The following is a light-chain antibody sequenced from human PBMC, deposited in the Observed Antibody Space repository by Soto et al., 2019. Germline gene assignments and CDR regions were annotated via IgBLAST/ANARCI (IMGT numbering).Light chain of an antibody. CDR1: QGLNSY. Sequence: DIQLTQSPSFLSASVGDRVTITCRASQGLNSYFAWYQQKPGKAPKLLLYATSTLQSVFPSRFSGSGSGAECTLTLTSLQPEDIATYYCQQLNSYPVTFGGGTKVEIK. J-gene: IGKJ4*01. CDR2: ATS. CDR3: QQLNSYPVT. V-gene: IGKV1-9*01.